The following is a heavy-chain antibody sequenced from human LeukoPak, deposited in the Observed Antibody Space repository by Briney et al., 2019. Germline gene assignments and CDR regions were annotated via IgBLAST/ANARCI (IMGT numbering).Heavy chain of an antibody. CDR2: ISDDGRRK. CDR3: AKRPSDYGDYVSYFDY. CDR1: GFSFISYV. V-gene: IGHV3-30*18. J-gene: IGHJ4*02. Sequence: GGSLRLSCAASGFSFISYVMHWVRQAPGKGLEWVGVISDDGRRKDYADSVKGRFTISRDNSKDTLYLQMNSLRAEDTAVYYCAKRPSDYGDYVSYFDYWGQGTLVTVSS. D-gene: IGHD4-17*01.